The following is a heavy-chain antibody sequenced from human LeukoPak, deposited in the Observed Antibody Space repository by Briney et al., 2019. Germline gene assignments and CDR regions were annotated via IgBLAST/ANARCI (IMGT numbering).Heavy chain of an antibody. Sequence: GASVKVSCKASGYTFTSYGISWVRQAPGQGLEWMGWISAYNGNTNYAQKLQGRVTMTTDTSTSTAYMELRSLRSDDTAVYYCAREGVDYDILTGYYTGSWFDPWGQGTLVTVSS. CDR2: ISAYNGNT. CDR1: GYTFTSYG. CDR3: AREGVDYDILTGYYTGSWFDP. J-gene: IGHJ5*02. V-gene: IGHV1-18*01. D-gene: IGHD3-9*01.